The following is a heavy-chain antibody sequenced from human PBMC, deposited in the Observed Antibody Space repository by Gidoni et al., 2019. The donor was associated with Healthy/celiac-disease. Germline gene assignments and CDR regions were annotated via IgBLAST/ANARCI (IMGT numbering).Heavy chain of an antibody. D-gene: IGHD3-16*02. CDR3: ARPYLYLATLYGMDV. V-gene: IGHV1-69*06. J-gene: IGHJ6*02. CDR1: GGTFSSYA. Sequence: QVQLVQSGAEVKKPGYSVKVSCKASGGTFSSYAISWVRQAPGQGLEWMGGILPIFGTANYAQKFQGRVTITADKSTSTAYMELSSLRSEDTAVYYCARPYLYLATLYGMDVWGQGTTVTVSS. CDR2: ILPIFGTA.